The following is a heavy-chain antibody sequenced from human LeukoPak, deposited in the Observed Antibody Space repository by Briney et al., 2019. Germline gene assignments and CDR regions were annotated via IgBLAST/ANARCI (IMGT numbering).Heavy chain of an antibody. CDR2: INWNGGST. V-gene: IGHV3-20*04. CDR3: ARDWFTRLGELSPDRAFDY. Sequence: GGSLRLSCAASGFTFSSFGMSWVRQAPGKGLEWVSGINWNGGSTGYVDSVKGRFTISRDNAKNSLYLQMNSLRVEDTALYYCARDWFTRLGELSPDRAFDYWGQGTLVTVSS. D-gene: IGHD3-16*02. CDR1: GFTFSSFG. J-gene: IGHJ4*02.